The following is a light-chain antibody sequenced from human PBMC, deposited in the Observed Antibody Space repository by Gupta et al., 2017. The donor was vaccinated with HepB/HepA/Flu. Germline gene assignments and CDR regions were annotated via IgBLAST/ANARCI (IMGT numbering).Light chain of an antibody. Sequence: EIVLTQSPGTLSLSPGERATLSCRASQSVSTYLGWYQQKPGQAPRLLMYGASSRATGTPDRFSGRGSGTEFTLTISRLEPEDFAVYYCQQYGSSPWTFGQGTKVEIK. CDR1: QSVSTY. CDR3: QQYGSSPWT. J-gene: IGKJ1*01. CDR2: GAS. V-gene: IGKV3-20*01.